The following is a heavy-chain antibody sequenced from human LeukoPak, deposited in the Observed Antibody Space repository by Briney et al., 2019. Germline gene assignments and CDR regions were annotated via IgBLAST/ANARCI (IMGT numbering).Heavy chain of an antibody. Sequence: PGGSLRLSCAASGFTFSSYAMSWVRQAPGKGLEWVSSISSDGGYIYYADSVKGRFTISRDNAKDSLYLQMNSLRAEDTAVYYCARGNAPLPFDYWGQGTLVTVSS. J-gene: IGHJ4*02. CDR3: ARGNAPLPFDY. CDR2: ISSDGGYI. D-gene: IGHD2-2*01. V-gene: IGHV3-21*01. CDR1: GFTFSSYA.